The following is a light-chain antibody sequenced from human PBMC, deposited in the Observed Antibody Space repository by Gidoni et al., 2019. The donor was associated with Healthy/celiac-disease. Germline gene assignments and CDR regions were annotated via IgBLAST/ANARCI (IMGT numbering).Light chain of an antibody. J-gene: IGLJ2*01. V-gene: IGLV2-8*01. Sequence: QSALTQPPSASGSPGQSVTISCTGTSSDVGGYNYVSWYQQHPGKAPKLMIYEVSKRPSGVPARFSGSKSGNTASLTVSGLQAEDAADYYCSSYAGSNNYPVVFGGGTKLTVL. CDR3: SSYAGSNNYPVV. CDR2: EVS. CDR1: SSDVGGYNY.